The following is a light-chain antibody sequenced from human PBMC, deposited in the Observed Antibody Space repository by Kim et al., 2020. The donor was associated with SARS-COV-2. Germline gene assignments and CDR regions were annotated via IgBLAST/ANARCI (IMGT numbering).Light chain of an antibody. CDR3: QQSYSTPPYT. J-gene: IGKJ2*01. V-gene: IGKV1-39*01. CDR1: QSIKNY. Sequence: DIQMTQSPSSLSASVGDRVTITCRASQSIKNYLNWYQQKPGKAPKLLIYAASSLQSGVPSRFSGSGSGTDFTLTISSLHPEDFATYYCQQSYSTPPYTFGQGTKLEI. CDR2: AAS.